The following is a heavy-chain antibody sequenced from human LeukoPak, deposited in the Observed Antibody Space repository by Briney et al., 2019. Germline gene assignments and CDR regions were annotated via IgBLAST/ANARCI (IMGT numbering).Heavy chain of an antibody. D-gene: IGHD6-13*01. Sequence: GGSLRLSCAASGFTFSNYKMHWVRQAPGKGLEWVSKISTSSSIIYYADSVKGRFTISRDNAKNSLYLQMNSLGAEDTAIYYCVRDPDSSWTPFDYWGQGTLVTVSS. CDR2: ISTSSSII. CDR1: GFTFSNYK. V-gene: IGHV3-48*01. CDR3: VRDPDSSWTPFDY. J-gene: IGHJ4*02.